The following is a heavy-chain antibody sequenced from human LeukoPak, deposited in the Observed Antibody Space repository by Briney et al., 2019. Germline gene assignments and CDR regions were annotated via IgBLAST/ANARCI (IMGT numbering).Heavy chain of an antibody. CDR1: GGSISGYYY. D-gene: IGHD2-2*01. V-gene: IGHV4-59*01. CDR3: AQDRFSFVH. Sequence: SETLSLTCTVSGGSISGYYYWSWIRQFPGKGLEWIGYISDGESPDYNPSLQSRVTIYVDSSKNQFFLNLTSVTAADTAVYYCAQDRFSFVHWGQGTLVTVSS. CDR2: ISDGESP. J-gene: IGHJ1*01.